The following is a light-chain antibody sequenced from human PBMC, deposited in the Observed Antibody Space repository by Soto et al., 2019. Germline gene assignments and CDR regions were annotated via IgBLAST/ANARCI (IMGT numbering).Light chain of an antibody. Sequence: EIVLTQSPDTLSLSPGERATLSCRASQSISISYLAWYQQQPGQAPRLLIYSTSTRASGVPDRFSGSESGTDFTLTINRLQPEDFAVYYCQQYVSSPRTFGQGTKVDIK. V-gene: IGKV3-20*01. CDR1: QSISISY. CDR3: QQYVSSPRT. J-gene: IGKJ1*01. CDR2: STS.